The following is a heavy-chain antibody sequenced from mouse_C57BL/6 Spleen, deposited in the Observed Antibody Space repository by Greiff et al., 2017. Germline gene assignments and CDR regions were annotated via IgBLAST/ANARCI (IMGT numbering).Heavy chain of an antibody. CDR3: ARHPYYYGSRGYAMDY. CDR1: GYTFTSYW. CDR2: IYPGSGST. J-gene: IGHJ4*01. D-gene: IGHD1-1*01. V-gene: IGHV1-55*01. Sequence: QVQLQQPGAELVKPGASVKMSCKASGYTFTSYWITWVKQRPGQGLEWIGDIYPGSGSTNYNEKFKSKATLTVDTSSSTAYMQLSSLTSEDSAVYYCARHPYYYGSRGYAMDYWGQGTSVTVSS.